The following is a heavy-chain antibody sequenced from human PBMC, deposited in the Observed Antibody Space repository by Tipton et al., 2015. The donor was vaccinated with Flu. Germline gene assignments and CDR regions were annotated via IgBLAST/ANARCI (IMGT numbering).Heavy chain of an antibody. CDR1: GGSIVSSGHY. Sequence: TLSLTCSVYGGSIVSSGHYWVWVRQSPGQGLECLGSIHYTGITYYKSSLKHRLTMAVDTSKIQFSLNLMSVTAADTAVYYCVRDRAGEDYDYGMDVWGQGTAVTVAS. CDR2: IHYTGIT. V-gene: IGHV4-39*07. CDR3: VRDRAGEDYDYGMDV. J-gene: IGHJ6*02. D-gene: IGHD4/OR15-4a*01.